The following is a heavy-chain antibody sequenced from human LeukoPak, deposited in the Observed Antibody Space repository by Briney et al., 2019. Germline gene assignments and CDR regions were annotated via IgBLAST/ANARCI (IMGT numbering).Heavy chain of an antibody. CDR2: IYPGDSDT. J-gene: IGHJ4*02. CDR3: ARQGYSSSWSD. Sequence: GESLKISCEGSGYSFSTYWVAWVRQTPGKGLEWMGIIYPGDSDTKYSPSFQGQVTISADKSISTAYLQWSSLKASDTAIYYCARQGYSSSWSDWGQGTLVTVSS. D-gene: IGHD6-13*01. V-gene: IGHV5-51*01. CDR1: GYSFSTYW.